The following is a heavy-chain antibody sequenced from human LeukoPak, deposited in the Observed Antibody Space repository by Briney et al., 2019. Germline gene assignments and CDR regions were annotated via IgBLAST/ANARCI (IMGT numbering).Heavy chain of an antibody. Sequence: GGSLRLSCAASGFTVSSNYMSWVRQAPGKGLEWVSVIYSGGSTYYADSVKGRFTISRDNSKNTLYLQMNSLRAEDTAVYYCARVPQYSSSWYGAAYWGQGTLVTVSS. V-gene: IGHV3-53*01. CDR3: ARVPQYSSSWYGAAY. CDR2: IYSGGST. D-gene: IGHD6-13*01. CDR1: GFTVSSNY. J-gene: IGHJ4*02.